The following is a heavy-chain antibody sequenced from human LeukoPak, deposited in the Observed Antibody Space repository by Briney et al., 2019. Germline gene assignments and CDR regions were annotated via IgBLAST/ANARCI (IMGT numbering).Heavy chain of an antibody. CDR1: GGSLSSGGYY. D-gene: IGHD3-10*01. J-gene: IGHJ4*02. V-gene: IGHV4-31*03. Sequence: SQTLSLTCTVSGGSLSSGGYYWSWIRQHPGTGLEWLGYIYYSGRTYYNPSLKSRVTLSVDTSKNQFSRKLSSVTAADTAVYYCAREETYGSGSYVDYWGQGTLVTVSS. CDR2: IYYSGRT. CDR3: AREETYGSGSYVDY.